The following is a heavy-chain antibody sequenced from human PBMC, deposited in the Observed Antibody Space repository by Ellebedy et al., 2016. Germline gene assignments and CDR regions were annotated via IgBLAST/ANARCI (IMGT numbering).Heavy chain of an antibody. Sequence: GESLKISXAASGFTLSNYWIHWVRQVPGKGLMWVSPIDGDGTSTYYADSVKGRFTISRDNAKNTVYLLMNSLTDGDTAVYYCARDIRDSSRPSVSYGLDVWGQGTTVTVSS. D-gene: IGHD6-19*01. J-gene: IGHJ6*02. CDR3: ARDIRDSSRPSVSYGLDV. V-gene: IGHV3-74*01. CDR2: IDGDGTST. CDR1: GFTLSNYW.